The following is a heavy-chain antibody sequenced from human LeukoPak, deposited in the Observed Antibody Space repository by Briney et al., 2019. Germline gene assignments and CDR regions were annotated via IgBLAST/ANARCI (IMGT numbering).Heavy chain of an antibody. CDR2: ISGSNSYT. D-gene: IGHD3-3*01. V-gene: IGHV3-11*05. Sequence: GGSLRLSCAASGFTISDYYMDWIRQAPGKGLEWVSYISGSNSYTNYADSVKGRFTISRDNAKNSLDLQMNSLRAEDTAVYYCAGDFGGMDVWGQGTTVTVSS. CDR3: AGDFGGMDV. J-gene: IGHJ6*02. CDR1: GFTISDYY.